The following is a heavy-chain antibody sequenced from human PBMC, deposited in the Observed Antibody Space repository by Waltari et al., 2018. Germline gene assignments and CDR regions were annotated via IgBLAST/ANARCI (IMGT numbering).Heavy chain of an antibody. J-gene: IGHJ4*02. CDR3: ASSYYDTSGYSPFDY. V-gene: IGHV4-34*01. CDR2: INDSGST. D-gene: IGHD3-22*01. Sequence: QVQLQQWGAGLLKPSETLSLTCAVYGGTFNDHYWNWIRQPPGKGLEWIGQINDSGSTNYNPSLRSRVTRSVETSKNQFSLNLSPVTAADTAVYYCASSYYDTSGYSPFDYGGQGTLVTVSS. CDR1: GGTFNDHY.